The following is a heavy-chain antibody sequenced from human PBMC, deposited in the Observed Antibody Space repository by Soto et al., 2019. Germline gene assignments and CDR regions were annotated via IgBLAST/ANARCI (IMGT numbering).Heavy chain of an antibody. CDR1: GGSVSSGSYY. CDR3: ARDGIVGATEAPVT. CDR2: IYCSGST. J-gene: IGHJ5*01. Sequence: SETLSLTCTVSGGSVSSGSYYWSWIRQRPGKGLEWIGYIYCSGSTNYNPSLQSRVTISVDTSKNQFSLKLSSVTAADTAVYYCARDGIVGATEAPVTWGQGTLVTVSS. D-gene: IGHD1-26*01. V-gene: IGHV4-61*01.